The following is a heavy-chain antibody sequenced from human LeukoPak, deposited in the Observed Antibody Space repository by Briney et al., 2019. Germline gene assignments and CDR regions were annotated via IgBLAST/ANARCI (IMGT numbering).Heavy chain of an antibody. Sequence: ASVKVSCKASGYTFTGYYMHWVRQAPGQGLEWMGWINPNSGGTNYAQKFQGRVTLTRDTSISTAYMELSRLRSDDTAVYYCARSRAGDTSHDAFGIWGQGTMVTVSS. V-gene: IGHV1-2*02. CDR2: INPNSGGT. J-gene: IGHJ3*02. D-gene: IGHD5-18*01. CDR3: ARSRAGDTSHDAFGI. CDR1: GYTFTGYY.